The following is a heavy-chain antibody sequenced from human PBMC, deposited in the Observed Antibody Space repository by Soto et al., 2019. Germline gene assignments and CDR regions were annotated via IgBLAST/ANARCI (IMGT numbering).Heavy chain of an antibody. CDR2: IYYSGST. V-gene: IGHV4-31*03. J-gene: IGHJ4*02. CDR3: AMGKYDSSGYRFDY. D-gene: IGHD3-22*01. CDR1: GGSISSGGYY. Sequence: PSETLSLTCTVSGGSISSGGYYWSWIRQHPGKGLEWIGYIYYSGSTYYNPSLKSRVTISVDPSKNQFSLKLSSVTAADTAVYYCAMGKYDSSGYRFDYWGQGTLVTVSS.